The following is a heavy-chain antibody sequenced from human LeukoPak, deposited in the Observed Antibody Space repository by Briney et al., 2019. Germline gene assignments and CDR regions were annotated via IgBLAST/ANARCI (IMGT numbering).Heavy chain of an antibody. CDR1: GFTFSSYA. Sequence: GGSLRLSCAASGFTFSSYAMSWVRQAPGKGLEWVSAISGSGGSTYYADSVKGRFTISRDNAKNSLYLQMNSLRAEDTAVYYCARRWLGKIDCWGQGTLVTVSS. J-gene: IGHJ4*02. V-gene: IGHV3-23*01. D-gene: IGHD6-19*01. CDR3: ARRWLGKIDC. CDR2: ISGSGGST.